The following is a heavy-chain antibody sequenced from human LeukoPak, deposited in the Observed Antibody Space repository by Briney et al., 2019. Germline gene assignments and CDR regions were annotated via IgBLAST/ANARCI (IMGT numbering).Heavy chain of an antibody. D-gene: IGHD3-3*01. V-gene: IGHV3-20*04. CDR3: ARALTYYDFCSGSAPGDY. J-gene: IGHJ4*02. CDR2: INWNGGST. CDR1: GFTFDDYG. Sequence: GGSLRLSCAASGFTFDDYGMSWVRQAPGKGLEWVSGINWNGGSTGYADSVKGRFTISRDNVKNSLYLQMNSLRAEDTALYYCARALTYYDFCSGSAPGDYWGQGTLVTVSS.